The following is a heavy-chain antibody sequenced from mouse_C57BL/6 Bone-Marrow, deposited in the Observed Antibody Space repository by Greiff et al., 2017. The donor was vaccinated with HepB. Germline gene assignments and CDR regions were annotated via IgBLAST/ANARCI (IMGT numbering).Heavy chain of an antibody. Sequence: VHLVESGPGLVAPSQSLSITCTVSGFSLTSYGVDWVRQPPGKGLEWLGVIWGGGSTNYNSALMSRLSISKDNSKSQVFLKMNSLQTDDTAMYYCAKRRGSSCGDYAMDYWGQGTSVTVSS. D-gene: IGHD1-1*01. CDR1: GFSLTSYG. J-gene: IGHJ4*01. V-gene: IGHV2-9*01. CDR3: AKRRGSSCGDYAMDY. CDR2: IWGGGST.